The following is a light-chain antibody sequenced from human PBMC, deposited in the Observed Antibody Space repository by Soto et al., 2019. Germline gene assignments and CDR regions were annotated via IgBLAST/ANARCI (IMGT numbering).Light chain of an antibody. CDR1: SSNIGAGYD. J-gene: IGLJ1*01. CDR3: QSYDSRLSAYV. CDR2: GNS. Sequence: QLVLTQPPSVSGAPGQRVTISCTGSSSNIGAGYDVYWYQQLPGTAPKLLISGNSNRPSGVPDRFSGSKSGTSASLAITGLQAEDEADYYCQSYDSRLSAYVFGIGTKLTVL. V-gene: IGLV1-40*01.